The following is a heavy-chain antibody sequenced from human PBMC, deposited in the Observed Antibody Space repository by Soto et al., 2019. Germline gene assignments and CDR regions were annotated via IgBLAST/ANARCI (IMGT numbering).Heavy chain of an antibody. V-gene: IGHV4-34*01. Sequence: PSETLSLTCAVYGGSFSGYYWSWIRQPPGKGLEWIGEINHSGSTNYNPSLKSRVTISVDTSKNQFSLKLSSVTAADTAVYYCARVCSRRACHYYYYMDVWGKGTTVTVSS. CDR3: ARVCSRRACHYYYYMDV. CDR2: INHSGST. D-gene: IGHD2-15*01. CDR1: GGSFSGYY. J-gene: IGHJ6*03.